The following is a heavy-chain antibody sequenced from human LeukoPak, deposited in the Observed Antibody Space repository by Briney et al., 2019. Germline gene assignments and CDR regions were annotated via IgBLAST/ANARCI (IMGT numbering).Heavy chain of an antibody. J-gene: IGHJ2*01. CDR3: AREGATDWYFHL. D-gene: IGHD5-12*01. Sequence: GGSLRLSCAAPGFTFSSYWMHWVRQAPGKGLVWVSRINSDGSSTSYADSVKGRFTISRDNAKNTLYLQMSSLRAEDTAVYYCAREGATDWYFHLWGRGTLVTVSS. V-gene: IGHV3-74*01. CDR1: GFTFSSYW. CDR2: INSDGSST.